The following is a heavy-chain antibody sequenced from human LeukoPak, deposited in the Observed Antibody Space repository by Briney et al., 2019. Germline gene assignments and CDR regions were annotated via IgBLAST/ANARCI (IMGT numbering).Heavy chain of an antibody. J-gene: IGHJ3*02. CDR1: GYAFTSYX. Sequence: ASVKVSCKASGYAFTSYXXSWVGQAPGQGLXWXGXXSAYNGNTNYAQKLQGRVTMTTDTSTSTAYMELRSLRSDDTAVYYCARTLYRYSSGYDAFDIWGQGTMVTVSS. D-gene: IGHD6-19*01. V-gene: IGHV1-18*01. CDR2: XSAYNGNT. CDR3: ARTLYRYSSGYDAFDI.